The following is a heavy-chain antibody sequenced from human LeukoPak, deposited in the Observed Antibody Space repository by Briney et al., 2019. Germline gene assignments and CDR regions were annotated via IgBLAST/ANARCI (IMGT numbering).Heavy chain of an antibody. J-gene: IGHJ4*02. CDR3: ARGPADFTIFGVPIDY. V-gene: IGHV1-18*01. Sequence: ASVQVSCTASGYTFPTYCISWVRQAPGPGLEWMGWISAYNGNTNYAQKLQGRVTMTTDTSTSTAYMELRSLRSDDTAVYYCARGPADFTIFGVPIDYWGQGTLVTVAS. CDR2: ISAYNGNT. CDR1: GYTFPTYC. D-gene: IGHD3-3*01.